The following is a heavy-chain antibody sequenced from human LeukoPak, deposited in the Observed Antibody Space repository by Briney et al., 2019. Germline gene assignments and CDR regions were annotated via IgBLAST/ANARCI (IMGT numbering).Heavy chain of an antibody. J-gene: IGHJ4*02. CDR2: IKQDGSEK. CDR3: ARDDYLGS. D-gene: IGHD3-16*01. V-gene: IGHV3-7*05. Sequence: PGGSLRLSCAASGFTFSGYWMAWVRQAPGRGLEWVAHIKQDGSEKNYVDPVKGRFTISRDNAKNSVYLQMDTLRAEDTAVYYCARDDYLGSRGQGTLVTVSS. CDR1: GFTFSGYW.